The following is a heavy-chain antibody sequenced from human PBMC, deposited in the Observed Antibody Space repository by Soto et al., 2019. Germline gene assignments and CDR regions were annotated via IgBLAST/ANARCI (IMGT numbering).Heavy chain of an antibody. J-gene: IGHJ4*02. Sequence: PGGSLRLSCAASGFTFSSYAMNWVRQAPGKGLEWVSVISGSGGSTYYADSVKGRFTISRDNSKNTLYLQMNSLRAEDTAVYYCAKAQSRITGTTAIDYWGQGTLVTVSS. D-gene: IGHD1-20*01. CDR1: GFTFSSYA. CDR3: AKAQSRITGTTAIDY. V-gene: IGHV3-23*01. CDR2: ISGSGGST.